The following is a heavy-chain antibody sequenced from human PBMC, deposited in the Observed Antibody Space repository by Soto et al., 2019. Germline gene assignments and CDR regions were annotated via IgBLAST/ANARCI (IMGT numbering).Heavy chain of an antibody. CDR2: IHYFGST. J-gene: IGHJ4*02. CDR3: ARGGSYVGFDS. V-gene: IGHV4-61*01. Sequence: QVQLQESGPGLVKPSETLSLTCTVSGGSLNSSSHYWSWIRQPPGKGLEWIGYIHYFGSTKYNPSLESRVVISVDTSKNQLSLKVPSVTAADTAIYFCARGGSYVGFDSWGQGARVTVSS. CDR1: GGSLNSSSHY. D-gene: IGHD1-26*01.